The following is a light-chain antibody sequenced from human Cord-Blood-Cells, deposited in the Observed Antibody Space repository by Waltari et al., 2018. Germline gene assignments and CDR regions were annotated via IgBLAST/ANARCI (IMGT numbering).Light chain of an antibody. V-gene: IGLV3-19*01. J-gene: IGLJ2*01. CDR1: SLRSYY. CDR3: NSRDSSGNVV. Sequence: SSELTQDPAVSVALGQTVRITCQGDSLRSYYASWYQQKPGQAPLLVIYGKNNRPSGIPDRFSGSRSGNTASLTITGAQAEDEADYYCNSRDSSGNVVFGGGTKLTVL. CDR2: GKN.